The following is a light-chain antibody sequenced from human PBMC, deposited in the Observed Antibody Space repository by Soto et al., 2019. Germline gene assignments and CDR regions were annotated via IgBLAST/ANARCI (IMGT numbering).Light chain of an antibody. Sequence: EIVMTQSPATLSVSPGERATLSCRASQSVGSSLAWYQQKRGQAPRLLIYGASTRATDIPARFSGGGSGTDFTLTINSLQSEDFAVYYCQQYKNWPPMYTFGQGTKLEIK. CDR2: GAS. J-gene: IGKJ2*01. CDR3: QQYKNWPPMYT. V-gene: IGKV3-15*01. CDR1: QSVGSS.